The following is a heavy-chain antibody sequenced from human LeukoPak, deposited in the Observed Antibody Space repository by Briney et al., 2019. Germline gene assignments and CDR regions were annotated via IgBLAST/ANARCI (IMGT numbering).Heavy chain of an antibody. Sequence: GASVKVSCKASGGTFSSYAISWVRQAPGQGLEWMGGIIPIFGTANYAQKFQGRVTITTDESTSTAYMELSSLRSGDTAVYYCASGYDSSYFDYWGQGTLVTVSS. V-gene: IGHV1-69*05. D-gene: IGHD3-22*01. CDR2: IIPIFGTA. CDR1: GGTFSSYA. J-gene: IGHJ4*02. CDR3: ASGYDSSYFDY.